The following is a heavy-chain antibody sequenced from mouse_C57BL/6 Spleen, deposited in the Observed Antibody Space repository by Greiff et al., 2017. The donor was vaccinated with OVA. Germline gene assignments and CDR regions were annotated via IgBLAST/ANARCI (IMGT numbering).Heavy chain of an antibody. Sequence: EVQLVESGGGLVQPKGSLKLSCAASGFSFNTYAMNWVRQAPGKGLEWVARIRSKSNNYATYYAVSVKDRFTIYRDDAESMLYLQMNNLKTENTAMYYVERQCYGSSEYFDVWGTGTTVTVSS. D-gene: IGHD1-1*01. CDR1: GFSFNTYA. V-gene: IGHV10-1*01. J-gene: IGHJ1*03. CDR2: IRSKSNNYAT. CDR3: ERQCYGSSEYFDV.